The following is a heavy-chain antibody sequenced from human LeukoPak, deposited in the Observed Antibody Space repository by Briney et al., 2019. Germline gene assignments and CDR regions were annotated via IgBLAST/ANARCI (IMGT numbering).Heavy chain of an antibody. D-gene: IGHD2-8*01. V-gene: IGHV1-69*13. J-gene: IGHJ4*02. CDR2: IIPIFGTA. CDR1: GGTFNNYA. Sequence: SVKVSCKASGGTFNNYAKSWVRQAPGQGLEWMGGIIPIFGTAKYAQKFQGRVTITADESTSTAYMELSSLRSDDTAVYYCASHTQRRNDLFVGDYWGQGTLVTVSS. CDR3: ASHTQRRNDLFVGDY.